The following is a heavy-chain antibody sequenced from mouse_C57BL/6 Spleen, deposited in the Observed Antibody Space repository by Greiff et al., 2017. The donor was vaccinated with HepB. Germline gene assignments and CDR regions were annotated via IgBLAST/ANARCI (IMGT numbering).Heavy chain of an antibody. J-gene: IGHJ4*01. CDR3: ARDSPIYYDYEGYAMDY. CDR1: GFTFSSYA. V-gene: IGHV5-4*01. D-gene: IGHD2-4*01. CDR2: ISDGGSYT. Sequence: EVKLMESGGGLVKPGGSLKLSCAASGFTFSSYAMSWVRQTPEKRLEWVATISDGGSYTYYPDNVKGRFTISRDNAKNNLYLQMSHLKSEDTAMYYCARDSPIYYDYEGYAMDYWGQGTSVTVSS.